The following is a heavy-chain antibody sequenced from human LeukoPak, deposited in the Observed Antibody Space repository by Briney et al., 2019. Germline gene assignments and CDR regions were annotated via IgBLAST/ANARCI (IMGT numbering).Heavy chain of an antibody. D-gene: IGHD6-19*01. Sequence: GGSLRLSCAASGFTFSNHWMHWVRQVPGKGLVWVSRIDAGGSSTSYADSVKGRFSISRDNAKSTLYLQMNSLRAEDTAVYYCAKPRSSGWSKYYFDYWGQGTLVTVSS. V-gene: IGHV3-74*01. J-gene: IGHJ4*02. CDR2: IDAGGSST. CDR3: AKPRSSGWSKYYFDY. CDR1: GFTFSNHW.